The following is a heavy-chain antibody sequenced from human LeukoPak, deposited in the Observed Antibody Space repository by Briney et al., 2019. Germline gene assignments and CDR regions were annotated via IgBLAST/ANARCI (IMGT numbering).Heavy chain of an antibody. CDR2: SFFKTGT. J-gene: IGHJ4*02. CDR1: GFNDSSNH. CDR3: AGGGGVGAKY. D-gene: IGHD1-26*01. Sequence: SGGSLTLSCRASGFNDSSNHMNWVRQAPGKGLEWVSFSFFKTGTYYADSVKGRFTMSRDKSKSTVYLQMDSLRVEDTAIYYCAGGGGVGAKYWGQGILVTVSS. V-gene: IGHV3-53*01.